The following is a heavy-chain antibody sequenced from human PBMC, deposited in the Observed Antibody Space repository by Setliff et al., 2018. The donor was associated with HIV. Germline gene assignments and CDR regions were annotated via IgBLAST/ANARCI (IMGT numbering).Heavy chain of an antibody. D-gene: IGHD3-16*02. CDR2: IKEDGSEK. CDR1: EFTYNKYW. V-gene: IGHV3-7*01. J-gene: IGHJ3*01. CDR3: ARDQLYTKATFDV. Sequence: PGGSLRLSCAASEFTYNKYWMSWVRQAPGKGPEWVANIKEDGSEKYYVDSVKGRFTISRDNAKNSLYLQMNSLRAEDTAVYYCARDQLYTKATFDVWGQGTLVTVSS.